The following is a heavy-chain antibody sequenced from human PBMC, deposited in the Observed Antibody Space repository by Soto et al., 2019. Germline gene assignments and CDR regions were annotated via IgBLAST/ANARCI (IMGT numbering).Heavy chain of an antibody. Sequence: QVQLVQSGAEVKKPGSSVKVSCKASGGTFSSYTISWVRQAPGQGLEWMGRIIPILGIANYAQKFQGRVTITAEKSTSTAYMELSSLRSEDTAVYYCARVGYCSGGSCPDVWGQGTTVTVSS. CDR3: ARVGYCSGGSCPDV. CDR2: IIPILGIA. D-gene: IGHD2-15*01. J-gene: IGHJ6*02. V-gene: IGHV1-69*02. CDR1: GGTFSSYT.